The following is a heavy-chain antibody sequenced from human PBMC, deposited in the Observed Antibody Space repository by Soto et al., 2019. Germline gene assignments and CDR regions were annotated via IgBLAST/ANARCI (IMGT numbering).Heavy chain of an antibody. CDR1: GGSISSYY. CDR2: IYYSGST. J-gene: IGHJ5*02. D-gene: IGHD2-2*01. V-gene: IGHV4-59*01. Sequence: SETLSLTCTVSGGSISSYYWSWIRQPPGKGLEWIGYIYYSGSTNYNPSLKSRVTISVDTSKNQFSLKLSSVTAADTAVYYCARSYQLLYNWFDPWGQGTLVTVSS. CDR3: ARSYQLLYNWFDP.